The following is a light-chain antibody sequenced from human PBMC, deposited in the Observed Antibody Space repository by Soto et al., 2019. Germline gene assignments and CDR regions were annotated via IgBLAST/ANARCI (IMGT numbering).Light chain of an antibody. V-gene: IGKV2-28*01. J-gene: IGKJ2*01. CDR1: QSVLHSNGYNY. CDR2: WGS. Sequence: DIMMTQSPLSLPITPGEPASISCRSSQSVLHSNGYNYLDWYLQKPGQSPQLLIYWGSNRASGVPDRFSGSGSGTDFTLQISRVEAEDVGVYYCMQALQTPPFTFVQGTKLEIK. CDR3: MQALQTPPFT.